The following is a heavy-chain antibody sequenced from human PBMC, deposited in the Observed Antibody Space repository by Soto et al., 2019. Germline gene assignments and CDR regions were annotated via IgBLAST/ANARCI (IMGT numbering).Heavy chain of an antibody. V-gene: IGHV4-59*01. CDR2: IYYSGST. J-gene: IGHJ6*01. CDR3: SXXXXXXMXV. Sequence: PSETLSLTCTVSGGSISSYYWSWIRQPPGKGLEWIGYIYYSGSTNYNPSLKSRVTISVDTSKNHFSLKLSSVTAADTAVYYCSXXXXXXMXVWSQGTTVTVSS. CDR1: GGSISSYY.